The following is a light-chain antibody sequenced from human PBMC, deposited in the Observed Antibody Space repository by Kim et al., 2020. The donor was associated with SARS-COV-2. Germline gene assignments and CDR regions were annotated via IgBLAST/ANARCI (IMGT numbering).Light chain of an antibody. CDR3: QQHNDWPLT. CDR2: GAS. J-gene: IGKJ1*01. CDR1: QSISSN. V-gene: IGKV3-15*01. Sequence: EIVTTQYPATLSVSPGERATLSCRASQSISSNLAWYQQRPGQAPGLLIYGASTRAPGIPARFSGSGSGTEFTLTISGLQSEDFAVYYCQQHNDWPLTFGQGTKVDIK.